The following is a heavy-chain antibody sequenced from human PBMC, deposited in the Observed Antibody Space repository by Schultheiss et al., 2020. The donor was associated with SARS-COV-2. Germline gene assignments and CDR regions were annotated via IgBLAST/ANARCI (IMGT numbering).Heavy chain of an antibody. V-gene: IGHV3-30*07. CDR2: ISYDGSNK. Sequence: GESLKISCAASGFTFSSYAMHWVRQAPGKGLEWVAVISYDGSNKYYADSVKGRFTISRDNSKNKLYLQMNSLRAEDTAVYYCARGNGYYFDYWGQGTLVTVSS. CDR3: ARGNGYYFDY. D-gene: IGHD2-8*01. CDR1: GFTFSSYA. J-gene: IGHJ4*02.